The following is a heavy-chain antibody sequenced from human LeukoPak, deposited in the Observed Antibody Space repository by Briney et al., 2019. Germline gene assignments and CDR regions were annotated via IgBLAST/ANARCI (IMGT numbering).Heavy chain of an antibody. D-gene: IGHD3-22*01. CDR2: INSDGSST. Sequence: GGSLRLSCAASGFTFSSYWMHWVRQAPGKGLVWVSRINSDGSSTSYADSVKGRFTISRDNAKNTLYLQMNSLRAEDTAVYYCARVPTGSSGYDYWGQGTLVTVSS. J-gene: IGHJ4*02. V-gene: IGHV3-74*01. CDR3: ARVPTGSSGYDY. CDR1: GFTFSSYW.